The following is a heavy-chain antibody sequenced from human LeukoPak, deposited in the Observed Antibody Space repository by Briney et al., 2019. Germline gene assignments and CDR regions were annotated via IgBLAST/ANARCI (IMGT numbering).Heavy chain of an antibody. Sequence: GGSLRLSCAASGFTFSSYEMNWVRQAPGKGLEWVSSITSSGRYIYYADSVKGRFTISRDNSENSLYLQMDSLTAEDTAVYYCTRKGSQWDFLVDYWGQGTRVTVSP. D-gene: IGHD2/OR15-2a*01. V-gene: IGHV3-48*03. CDR3: TRKGSQWDFLVDY. CDR1: GFTFSSYE. J-gene: IGHJ4*02. CDR2: ITSSGRYI.